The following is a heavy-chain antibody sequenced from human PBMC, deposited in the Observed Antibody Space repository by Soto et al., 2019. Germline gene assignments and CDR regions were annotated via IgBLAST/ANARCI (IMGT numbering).Heavy chain of an antibody. CDR3: VKEGGMKYFDF. J-gene: IGHJ2*01. CDR1: GFIFDNHA. CDR2: VTRNSVAT. Sequence: EVQLVESGGGLVQPGRSLRLSCTASGFIFDNHAMHWVRQAPGKGLERVAGVTRNSVATGYADSVKGRFTISRANAKNSLYLQMNSLSVEDTAVYFCVKEGGMKYFDFWRRGTVVTVSS. V-gene: IGHV3-9*01. D-gene: IGHD1-26*01.